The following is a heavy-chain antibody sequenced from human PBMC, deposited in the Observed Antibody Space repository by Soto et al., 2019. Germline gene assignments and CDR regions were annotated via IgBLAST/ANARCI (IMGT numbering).Heavy chain of an antibody. CDR2: ISSSGSHV. CDR3: AGTDEILDH. J-gene: IGHJ4*02. CDR1: GITFSRYY. Sequence: EVRLVESGGGLVKPGGSLRLSCAASGITFSRYYMNWIRQAPGKGLEWVASISSSGSHVFYADSARGRFTISRDNAENSLYLQMDSLRADDSAVYHCAGTDEILDHWGQGTLVTVSS. V-gene: IGHV3-21*01.